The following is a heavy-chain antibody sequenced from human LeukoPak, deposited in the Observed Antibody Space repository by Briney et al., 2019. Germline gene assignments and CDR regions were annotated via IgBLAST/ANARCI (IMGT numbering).Heavy chain of an antibody. V-gene: IGHV3-21*01. CDR1: GFTFSSYS. CDR3: ARVRRSAGLDY. CDR2: ISSSSSYI. Sequence: GGSLRLSCAASGFTFSSYSMNWVRQAPGKGLEWVSSISSSSSYIYYADSVKGPFTISRDNAKNSLYLQMNSLRAEDTAVYYCARVRRSAGLDYWGQGTLVTVSS. J-gene: IGHJ4*02. D-gene: IGHD1-26*01.